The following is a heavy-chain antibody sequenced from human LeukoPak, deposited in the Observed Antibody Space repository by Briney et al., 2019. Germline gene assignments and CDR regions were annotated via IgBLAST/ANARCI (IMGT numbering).Heavy chain of an antibody. Sequence: ASVKVSCKASGYTFTSYDINWLRQATGQGLEWMGWMNPNSGNTGYAQKFQGRVTMTRNTSISTAYMELSSLRSEDTPVYYCARGDYDILTGYYPGFDYWGQGTLVTVSS. J-gene: IGHJ4*02. D-gene: IGHD3-9*01. V-gene: IGHV1-8*01. CDR1: GYTFTSYD. CDR2: MNPNSGNT. CDR3: ARGDYDILTGYYPGFDY.